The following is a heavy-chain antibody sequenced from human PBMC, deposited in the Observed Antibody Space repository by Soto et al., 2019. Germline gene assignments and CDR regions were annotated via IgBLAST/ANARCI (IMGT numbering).Heavy chain of an antibody. CDR1: GGSISSYY. CDR3: ARVGGYDFYYYYGMDV. V-gene: IGHV4-59*01. D-gene: IGHD5-12*01. CDR2: IYYSGST. Sequence: PSETLSLTCTVSGGSISSYYWSWIRQPPGKGLEWIGYIYYSGSTNYNPSLKSRVTISVDTSKNQFSLKLSSVTAADTAVYYCARVGGYDFYYYYGMDVWGQGTTVTVS. J-gene: IGHJ6*02.